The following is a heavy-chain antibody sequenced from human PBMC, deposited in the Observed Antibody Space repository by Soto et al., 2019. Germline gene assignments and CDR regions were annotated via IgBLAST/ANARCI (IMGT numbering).Heavy chain of an antibody. J-gene: IGHJ4*02. V-gene: IGHV3-30-3*01. Sequence: VGSLRLSCAASGSTLSSYAMHWVRQAPGKGLEWVAVISYDGSNKYYADSVKGRFTISRDNSKNTLYLQMNSLRAEDTAVYYCARDVYGFDYWGQGTLVTVSS. CDR1: GSTLSSYA. D-gene: IGHD3-10*01. CDR2: ISYDGSNK. CDR3: ARDVYGFDY.